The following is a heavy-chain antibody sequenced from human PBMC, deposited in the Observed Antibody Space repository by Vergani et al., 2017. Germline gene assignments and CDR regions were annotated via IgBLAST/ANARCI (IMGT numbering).Heavy chain of an antibody. CDR2: IIPIFVTA. D-gene: IGHD6-13*01. Sequence: QVQLVQSGAEVKKPGSSVKVSCKASGGTFSSYAISWVRQAPGQGLEWMGGIIPIFVTANYAQKFQGRVTITADESTSTAYMELSSLRSEDTAVYYCARDRWGAAAGGFDYWGQGTLVTVSS. J-gene: IGHJ4*02. CDR3: ARDRWGAAAGGFDY. CDR1: GGTFSSYA. V-gene: IGHV1-69*01.